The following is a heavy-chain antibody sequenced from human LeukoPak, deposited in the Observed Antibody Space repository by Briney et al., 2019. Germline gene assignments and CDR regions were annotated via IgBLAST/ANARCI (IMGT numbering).Heavy chain of an antibody. CDR3: ARWHSHGRYFDY. J-gene: IGHJ4*02. CDR2: TSDSGNT. D-gene: IGHD2-21*01. V-gene: IGHV4-61*08. CDR1: GGSISSGDYY. Sequence: TSETLSLTCTVSGGSISSGDYYWNWIRQPPGKGLEWIGYTSDSGNTDYKPSLKSRVTISVDTSKNQLSLKLTSATAADTAVYYCARWHSHGRYFDYWGQGALVTVSS.